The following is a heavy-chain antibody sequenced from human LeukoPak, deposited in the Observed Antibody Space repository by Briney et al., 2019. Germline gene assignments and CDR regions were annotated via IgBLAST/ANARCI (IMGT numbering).Heavy chain of an antibody. D-gene: IGHD6-19*01. CDR3: ATSISGYSSGWYEDY. J-gene: IGHJ4*02. Sequence: NAGGSLRLSCAASGFTFTNAWMSWVRQAPGKGLEWVSSISSTSSYIYYVDSVEGRFTISRDNAKNSLYLQMNSLRAEDTAVYYCATSISGYSSGWYEDYWGQGTLVTVSS. V-gene: IGHV3-21*01. CDR2: ISSTSSYI. CDR1: GFTFTNAW.